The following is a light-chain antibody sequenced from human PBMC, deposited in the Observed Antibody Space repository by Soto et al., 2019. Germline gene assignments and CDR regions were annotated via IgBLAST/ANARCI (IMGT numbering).Light chain of an antibody. V-gene: IGLV2-14*01. CDR1: SSDVGAYNY. CDR3: SSYTSATTYV. J-gene: IGLJ1*01. CDR2: DVS. Sequence: QSVLTQPASVPGSPGQSITISCTGTSSDVGAYNYDSWYQQYPGGAPKVIIYDVSHRPAGVSNRFSGSKSGNTASLTISGLQTQDEADYYCSSYTSATTYVFGTGTKVTVL.